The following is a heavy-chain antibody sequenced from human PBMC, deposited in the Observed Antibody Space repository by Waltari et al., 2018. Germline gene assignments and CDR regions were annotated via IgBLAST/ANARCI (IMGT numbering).Heavy chain of an antibody. D-gene: IGHD6-13*01. CDR1: ELS. J-gene: IGHJ5*02. Sequence: ELSMHWVRQAPGKGLEWMGGFDPEDGETIYAQKFQGRVTMTEDTSTDTAYMELSSLRSEDTAVYYCATVYSSSWYVVGWFDPWGQGTLVTVSS. CDR2: FDPEDGET. V-gene: IGHV1-24*01. CDR3: ATVYSSSWYVVGWFDP.